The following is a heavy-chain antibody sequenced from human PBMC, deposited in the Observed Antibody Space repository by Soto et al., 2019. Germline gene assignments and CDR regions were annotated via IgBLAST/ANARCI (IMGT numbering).Heavy chain of an antibody. CDR1: GFTFSSYG. V-gene: IGHV3-30*18. J-gene: IGHJ6*02. CDR3: AKDREMADYYYYGMDV. CDR2: ISYDGSNK. Sequence: PGGSLRLSCAASGFTFSSYGMHWVRQAPGKGLEWVAVISYDGSNKYYADSVKGRFTISRDNSKNTLYLQMNSLRAEDTAVYYCAKDREMADYYYYGMDVWGQGTTVTVS.